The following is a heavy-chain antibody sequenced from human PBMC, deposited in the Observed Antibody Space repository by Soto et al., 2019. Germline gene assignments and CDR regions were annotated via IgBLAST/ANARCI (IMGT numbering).Heavy chain of an antibody. CDR3: AQGASTTVFAFNDY. CDR2: ISWNSGNL. J-gene: IGHJ4*02. Sequence: DVQLVESGGGLVQPGRSLRLSCAASGFTFDDYAMHWVRQPPGKGLEWVSSISWNSGNLGYADSVKGRFTISRDNAKNSLYLQMNRLRGEDTAYYYCAQGASTTVFAFNDYWGQGPLVTVSS. V-gene: IGHV3-9*01. D-gene: IGHD4-17*01. CDR1: GFTFDDYA.